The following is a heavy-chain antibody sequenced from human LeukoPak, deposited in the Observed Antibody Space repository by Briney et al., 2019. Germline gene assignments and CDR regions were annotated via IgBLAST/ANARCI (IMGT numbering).Heavy chain of an antibody. CDR3: ARERDSSTLKNWFDP. Sequence: GASVKVSCKASGYTFTGYYMHWVRQAPGQGLEWMGWINPNSGGTNHAQKFQGRVTMTRDTSISTAYMELSRLRSDDTAVYYCARERDSSTLKNWFDPWGQGTLVTVSS. J-gene: IGHJ5*02. CDR1: GYTFTGYY. V-gene: IGHV1-2*02. CDR2: INPNSGGT. D-gene: IGHD6-13*01.